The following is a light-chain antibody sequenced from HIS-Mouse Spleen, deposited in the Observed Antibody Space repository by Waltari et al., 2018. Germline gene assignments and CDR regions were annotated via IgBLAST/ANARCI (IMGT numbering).Light chain of an antibody. CDR3: YSTDSSGNHYV. CDR2: EDS. V-gene: IGLV3-10*01. J-gene: IGLJ1*01. CDR1: ALPKKY. Sequence: SYELTQPPSVSVSPGQTARTTCSGGALPKKYTYWYPQKSGQAPVLVIYEDSKRPSGIPERFSGSSSGTMATLTISGAQVEDEADYYCYSTDSSGNHYVFGTGTKVTVL.